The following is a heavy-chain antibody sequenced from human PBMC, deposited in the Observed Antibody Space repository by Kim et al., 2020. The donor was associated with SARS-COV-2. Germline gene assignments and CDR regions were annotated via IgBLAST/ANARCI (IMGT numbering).Heavy chain of an antibody. D-gene: IGHD3-9*01. J-gene: IGHJ3*02. CDR1: GFTFSSYA. V-gene: IGHV3-23*01. Sequence: GGSLRLSCAASGFTFSSYAMSWVRQAPGKGLEWVSAISGSGGSTYYADSVKGRFTISRDNSKNTLYLQMNSLRAEDTAVYYCAKDVPILTGYYPRAFDIWGQGTMVTVSS. CDR3: AKDVPILTGYYPRAFDI. CDR2: ISGSGGST.